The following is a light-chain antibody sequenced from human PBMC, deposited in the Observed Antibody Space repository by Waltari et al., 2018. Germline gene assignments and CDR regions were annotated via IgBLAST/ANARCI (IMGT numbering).Light chain of an antibody. V-gene: IGKV2-28*01. CDR1: QSLLHSNGYNY. CDR3: MQALQTPS. CDR2: LGS. J-gene: IGKJ5*01. Sequence: DIVMTQSPLSLPVTPGAPAPIPCRPSQSLLHSNGYNYLDWYLQKPGQSPQLLIYLGSNRASGVPDRFSGSGSGTDFTLKISRVEAEDVGVYYCMQALQTPSFGQGTRLEIK.